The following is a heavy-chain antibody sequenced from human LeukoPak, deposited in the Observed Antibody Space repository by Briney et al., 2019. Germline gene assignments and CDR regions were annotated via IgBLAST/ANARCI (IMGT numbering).Heavy chain of an antibody. D-gene: IGHD3-22*01. CDR1: GGSISSYY. V-gene: IGHV4-59*01. Sequence: SETLSLTCTVSGGSISSYYWSWIRQPPGKGLEWIGYIYYSGSTNYNPSLKSRVTISVDASKNQFSLKLSSVTAAGTAVYYCARETYYYDSSGSFNWFDPWGQGTLVTVSS. J-gene: IGHJ5*02. CDR3: ARETYYYDSSGSFNWFDP. CDR2: IYYSGST.